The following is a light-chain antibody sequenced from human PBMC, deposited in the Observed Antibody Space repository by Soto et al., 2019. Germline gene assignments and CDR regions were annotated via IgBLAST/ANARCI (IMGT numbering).Light chain of an antibody. J-gene: IGKJ5*01. CDR1: QSVSGN. V-gene: IGKV3-15*01. Sequence: EKLMSQSPATLSVSPGERVTLSCRASQSVSGNLAWYQQKPGQAPRLLIYGTSIRATGVPARFSGGGSGTEFTLTISGLQSEDFAVYYCQQYNNWPLITFGQGTRLEIK. CDR2: GTS. CDR3: QQYNNWPLIT.